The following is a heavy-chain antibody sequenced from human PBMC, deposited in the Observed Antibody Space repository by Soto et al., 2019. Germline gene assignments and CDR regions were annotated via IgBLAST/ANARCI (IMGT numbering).Heavy chain of an antibody. V-gene: IGHV1-3*01. D-gene: IGHD5-18*01. Sequence: GASVKVSCKASGYTFTTYAMHWVRQAPGQRLEWMGWINAGNGNTKYSQKFQGRVTITRDTSASTAYMELSSLRSEDTAVYYCARELGGAMVLYYFDYWGQGTLVTVSS. CDR3: ARELGGAMVLYYFDY. J-gene: IGHJ4*02. CDR2: INAGNGNT. CDR1: GYTFTTYA.